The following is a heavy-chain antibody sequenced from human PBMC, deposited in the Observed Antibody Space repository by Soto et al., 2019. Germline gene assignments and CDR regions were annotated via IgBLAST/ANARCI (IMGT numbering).Heavy chain of an antibody. Sequence: EVQLVESGGGLVKPGGSLRLSCAASGFTFSSYSMNWVRQAPGKGLEWVSSISSSSSYIYYADSVKGRFTISRDNAKNSLYLQMNSLRAEDTAVYYCARGVVAETYYFDYWGQGTLVTVSS. D-gene: IGHD3-22*01. CDR3: ARGVVAETYYFDY. V-gene: IGHV3-21*01. CDR1: GFTFSSYS. J-gene: IGHJ4*02. CDR2: ISSSSSYI.